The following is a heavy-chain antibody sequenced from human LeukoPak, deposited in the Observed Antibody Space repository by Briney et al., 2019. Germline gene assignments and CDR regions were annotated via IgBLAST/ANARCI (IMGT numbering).Heavy chain of an antibody. D-gene: IGHD3-3*01. CDR3: ARDSDYDFWSGYPYYMDV. Sequence: GSLRLSCAASGFTFNAYAIHWVRQAPGKGLEWVAFIRKDGNNENYADSVKGRFTISRDNSKNTLYLQMNSLQTEDTAVYYCARDSDYDFWSGYPYYMDVWGKGTTVTVSS. CDR1: GFTFNAYA. V-gene: IGHV3-30*02. J-gene: IGHJ6*03. CDR2: IRKDGNNE.